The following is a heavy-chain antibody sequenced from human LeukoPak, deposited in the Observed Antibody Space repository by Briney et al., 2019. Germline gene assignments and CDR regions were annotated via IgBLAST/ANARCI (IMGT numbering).Heavy chain of an antibody. V-gene: IGHV4-59*01. J-gene: IGHJ4*02. D-gene: IGHD5-12*01. CDR3: ARELVATGVYFDY. CDR1: GGSISSYY. Sequence: PSETLSLTCTVSGGSISSYYWSWIRQPPGKGLEWIGYIYYSGSTNYNPSPKSRVTISVDTSKNQFSLKLSSVTAADTAVYYCARELVATGVYFDYWGQGTLVTVSS. CDR2: IYYSGST.